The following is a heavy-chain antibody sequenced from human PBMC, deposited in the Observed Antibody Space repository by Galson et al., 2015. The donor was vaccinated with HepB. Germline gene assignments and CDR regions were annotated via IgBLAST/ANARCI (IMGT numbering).Heavy chain of an antibody. V-gene: IGHV3-30*03. CDR1: GFTFNSYG. Sequence: SLRLSCAASGFTFNSYGMHWVRQAPGKRLEWVAVISNDGRNIYYAASVKGRFTITSDKSKNTLYLQMNSLGDDDTAVYYCARNSVHDDASVWKTKKDCRMAPFDMWGRGTVITVSS. D-gene: IGHD6-19*01. CDR3: ARNSVHDDASVWKTKKDCRMAPFDM. CDR2: ISNDGRNI. J-gene: IGHJ3*02.